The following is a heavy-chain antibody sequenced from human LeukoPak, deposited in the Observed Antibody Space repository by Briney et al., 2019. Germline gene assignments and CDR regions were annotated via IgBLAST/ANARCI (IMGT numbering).Heavy chain of an antibody. CDR3: ARARVVTKWIDY. J-gene: IGHJ4*02. V-gene: IGHV3-7*03. CDR1: GFTLNNAW. Sequence: GGSLRLSCAASGFTLNNAWMSWVRQAPGKGLEWVANIKQDGSEKYSVDSVKGRFTISRDNAKNSLYLQMNSLRAEDTAVYYCARARVVTKWIDYWGQGTLVTVSS. CDR2: IKQDGSEK. D-gene: IGHD2-21*02.